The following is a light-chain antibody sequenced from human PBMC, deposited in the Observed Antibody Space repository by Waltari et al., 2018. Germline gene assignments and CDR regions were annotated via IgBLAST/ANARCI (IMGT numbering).Light chain of an antibody. J-gene: IGLJ1*01. CDR3: CSFTPSLTYV. V-gene: IGLV2-18*02. CDR2: DVS. CDR1: SSAIGTYNR. Sequence: QSALTQPPSVSGSPRQSVTISCPRTSSAIGTYNRFSCYQQTPGTAPNLMSYDVSNRPSGVPYLFSGSKSGNTASLTISALQAEDEADYYCCSFTPSLTYVFGTGTKVTVL.